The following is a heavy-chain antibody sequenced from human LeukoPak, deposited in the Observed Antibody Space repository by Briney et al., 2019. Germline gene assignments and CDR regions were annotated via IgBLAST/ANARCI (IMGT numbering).Heavy chain of an antibody. J-gene: IGHJ4*02. D-gene: IGHD3-22*01. Sequence: SETLSLTRTCSGCIISSYYWSWMRPPAWKGLEWIGRIYTSGSTNYNPSLKSRVTMSVDTSKNQFSLKLSSVTAADTAVYYCAGHDRSGYGLFDYWGQGTLVTVSS. V-gene: IGHV4-4*07. CDR2: IYTSGST. CDR1: GCIISSYY. CDR3: AGHDRSGYGLFDY.